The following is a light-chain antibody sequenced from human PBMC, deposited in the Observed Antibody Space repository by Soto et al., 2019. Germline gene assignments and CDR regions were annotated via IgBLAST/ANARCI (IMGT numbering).Light chain of an antibody. V-gene: IGKV3-11*01. J-gene: IGKJ3*01. Sequence: EIVLTQSPATLSLSPGETATLSCRASQSDGSNLAWYQKKPGQAPRLVIYDASIGATGIPARFSGSGSGTDFTLTISRLHPEDFALYYCQQRSDWPTFGPGTKVDFK. CDR2: DAS. CDR3: QQRSDWPT. CDR1: QSDGSN.